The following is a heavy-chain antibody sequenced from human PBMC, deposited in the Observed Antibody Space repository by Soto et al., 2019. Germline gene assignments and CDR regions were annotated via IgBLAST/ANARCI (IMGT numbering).Heavy chain of an antibody. D-gene: IGHD1-1*01. CDR1: GYPFTSQY. CDR2: INPRDGKT. V-gene: IGHV1-46*01. CDR3: VRVGQVLAETVVS. J-gene: IGHJ4*02. Sequence: QVQLVQSGPEVKKPGAPVKIACKASGYPFTSQYIHWVRHAPGQGFQWMGIINPRDGKTTYAQNFQGTITMARDTATSTLYLELTGLTSDDASVYFGVRVGQVLAETVVSWGQGTLITISA.